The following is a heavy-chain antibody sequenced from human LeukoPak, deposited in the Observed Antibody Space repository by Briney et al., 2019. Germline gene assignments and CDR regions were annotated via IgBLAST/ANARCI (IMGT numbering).Heavy chain of an antibody. CDR2: IKEDGSEK. D-gene: IGHD3-9*01. J-gene: IGHJ6*02. V-gene: IGHV3-7*01. Sequence: PGGSLRLSCAASGFTSSGYWMTWVRQAPGKGLEWVANIKEDGSEKYYVDSVKGRFTISRDNAQNSMDLQMNSLIAEDTAVYYCARDALFYGILTGYYSGYGMDVWGQGTTVTVSS. CDR3: ARDALFYGILTGYYSGYGMDV. CDR1: GFTSSGYW.